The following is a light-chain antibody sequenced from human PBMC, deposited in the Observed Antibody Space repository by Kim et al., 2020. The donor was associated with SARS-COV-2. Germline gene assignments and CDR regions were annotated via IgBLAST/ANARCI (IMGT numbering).Light chain of an antibody. CDR2: KAS. CDR1: QSISDW. Sequence: ASVGDRVTITCRASQSISDWLAWYQQKPGKAPKLLIYKASNLESRVPSRFSGSGSGTEFTLTISSLQPDDFATYYCQQYNNYSWTFGQGTKVDIK. V-gene: IGKV1-5*03. J-gene: IGKJ1*01. CDR3: QQYNNYSWT.